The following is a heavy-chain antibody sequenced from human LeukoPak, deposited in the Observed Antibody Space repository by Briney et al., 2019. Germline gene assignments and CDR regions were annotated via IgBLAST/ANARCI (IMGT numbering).Heavy chain of an antibody. CDR2: ISAYNGNT. CDR1: GYTFTSYG. J-gene: IGHJ6*03. CDR3: ARIVGYCSSTSCSYYYMDV. D-gene: IGHD2-2*01. V-gene: IGHV1-18*01. Sequence: GASVKVSCKASGYTFTSYGISWVRQAPGQGLEWMGWISAYNGNTNYAQKLQGRVTMTTDTSTSTAYMELRSLRSDDTAVYYCARIVGYCSSTSCSYYYMDVWGKGTTVTVSS.